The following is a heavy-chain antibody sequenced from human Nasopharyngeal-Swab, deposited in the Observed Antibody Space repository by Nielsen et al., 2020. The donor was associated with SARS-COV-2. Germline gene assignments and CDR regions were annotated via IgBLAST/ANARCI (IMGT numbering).Heavy chain of an antibody. CDR2: IIPILGIA. D-gene: IGHD6-13*01. V-gene: IGHV1-69*10. CDR3: ARRRGLSHSSSWYFTAPFDP. Sequence: SVKVSCKASGYTFTSDGISWVRQAPGQGLEWMGGIIPILGIANYAQKFQGRVTITADKSTSTAYMELSSLRSEDTAVYYCARRRGLSHSSSWYFTAPFDPWGQGTLVTVSS. CDR1: GYTFTSDG. J-gene: IGHJ5*02.